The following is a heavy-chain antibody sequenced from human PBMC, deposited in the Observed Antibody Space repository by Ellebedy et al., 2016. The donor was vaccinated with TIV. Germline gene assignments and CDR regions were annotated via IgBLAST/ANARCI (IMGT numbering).Heavy chain of an antibody. CDR1: GFTFSNYA. D-gene: IGHD1-26*01. Sequence: GGSLRLSXGAPGFTFSNYAMNWVRQTPGKGLEWVAFISYDGNNKYYADSVKGRFTLSRDNSKNTLFLEMSSLRTEDTAVYYCARDRSYSPTYWGQGTLVTVSS. CDR2: ISYDGNNK. J-gene: IGHJ4*02. CDR3: ARDRSYSPTY. V-gene: IGHV3-30*04.